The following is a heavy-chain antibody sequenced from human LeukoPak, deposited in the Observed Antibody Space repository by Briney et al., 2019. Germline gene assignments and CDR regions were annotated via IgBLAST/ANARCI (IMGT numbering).Heavy chain of an antibody. CDR1: GGALSGFY. CDR2: INPSGST. J-gene: IGHJ4*02. Sequence: SETLSLTCAVHGGALSGFYWSWIRQSPGKGLEWIGEINPSGSTIYNPSLKSRLTMSVDTTMNHFSLNLTSVTAADTAVYYCARGAGWYDNWGQGTLVTVSS. V-gene: IGHV4-34*01. CDR3: ARGAGWYDN. D-gene: IGHD6-19*01.